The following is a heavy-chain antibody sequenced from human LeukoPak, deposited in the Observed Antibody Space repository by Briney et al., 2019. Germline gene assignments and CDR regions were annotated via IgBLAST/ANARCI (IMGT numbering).Heavy chain of an antibody. Sequence: SETLSLTCTVSGGSISSYYWSWIRQPPGKGLEWIGYIYYSGSTNYNPSLKSRVTISVDTSKNQFSLKLSSVTAADTAVYYCARGGYSNYGENWFDPWGQGTQVTVSS. J-gene: IGHJ5*02. V-gene: IGHV4-59*01. CDR2: IYYSGST. D-gene: IGHD4-11*01. CDR1: GGSISSYY. CDR3: ARGGYSNYGENWFDP.